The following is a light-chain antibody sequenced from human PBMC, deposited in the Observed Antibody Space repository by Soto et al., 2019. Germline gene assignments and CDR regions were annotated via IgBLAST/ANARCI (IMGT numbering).Light chain of an antibody. CDR2: LAS. Sequence: ATQLPQSPSSLSASVGDTVNISCRASQDIRNELGWYQQKAGRAPTLLIYLASNLQSGVPRRFSGSGYGTEFTLTISSLQPEDFSTYYCLQDNNYPLTFGAGTRV. V-gene: IGKV1-6*02. J-gene: IGKJ4*01. CDR3: LQDNNYPLT. CDR1: QDIRNE.